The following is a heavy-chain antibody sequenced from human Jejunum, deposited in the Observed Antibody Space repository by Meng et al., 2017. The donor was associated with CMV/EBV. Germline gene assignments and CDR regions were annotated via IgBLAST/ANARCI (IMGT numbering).Heavy chain of an antibody. J-gene: IGHJ5*01. Sequence: QLVESXXGLVQPGGSLRLSCAVSEISVTTNYMTWVRQTPGKGLEWVSVIYSGGDKTYYADSVKGRFTISRDSSRNTLYLQMTSLRAGDTALYYCARGAMSFESWGQGTLVTVS. V-gene: IGHV3-66*01. CDR2: IYSGGDKT. CDR3: ARGAMSFES. CDR1: EISVTTNY.